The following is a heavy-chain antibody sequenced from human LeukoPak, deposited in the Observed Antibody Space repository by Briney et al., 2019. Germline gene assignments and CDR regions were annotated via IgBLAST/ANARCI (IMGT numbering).Heavy chain of an antibody. CDR3: ARDRQDYDSGDYFDY. J-gene: IGHJ4*02. CDR1: GFTFSSYA. CDR2: ISGSGGST. D-gene: IGHD3-22*01. Sequence: GGSLRLSCAASGFTFSSYAMSWVRQAPGKGLEWVSAISGSGGSTYYADSVKGRFTISRDNSKNTLYLQMNSLRAEDTAVYYCARDRQDYDSGDYFDYWGQGTLVTVSS. V-gene: IGHV3-23*01.